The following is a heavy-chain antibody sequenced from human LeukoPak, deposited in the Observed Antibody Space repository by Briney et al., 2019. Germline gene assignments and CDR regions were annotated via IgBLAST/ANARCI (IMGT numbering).Heavy chain of an antibody. CDR3: ARDPTSVVTSPDY. J-gene: IGHJ4*02. CDR1: GFTFSSYA. D-gene: IGHD3-22*01. CDR2: MSYDGSNK. Sequence: GRSLRLSCAASGFTFSSYAMHLVRQAPGKGLEWVAVMSYDGSNKYYADSVRGRFTISRDNSKNTLYLQMNSLRAEDTAVYYCARDPTSVVTSPDYWGQGTLVTVSS. V-gene: IGHV3-30-3*01.